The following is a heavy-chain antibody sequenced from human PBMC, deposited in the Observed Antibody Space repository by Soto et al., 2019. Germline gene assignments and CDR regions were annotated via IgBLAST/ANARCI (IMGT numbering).Heavy chain of an antibody. CDR3: AREKRSSSWYMGSRKLSNWFDP. J-gene: IGHJ5*02. V-gene: IGHV1-46*01. D-gene: IGHD6-13*01. CDR1: GYTFTSYY. Sequence: GASVKVSRKASGYTFTSYYMHWVRQAPGQGREGMGIINPSGGSTSYAQKFQGRVTMTRDTSTSTVYMELSSLRSEDTAVYYCAREKRSSSWYMGSRKLSNWFDPWGQGTLVTVSS. CDR2: INPSGGST.